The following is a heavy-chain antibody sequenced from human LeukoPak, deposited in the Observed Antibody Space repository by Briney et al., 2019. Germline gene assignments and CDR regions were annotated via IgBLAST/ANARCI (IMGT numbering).Heavy chain of an antibody. CDR3: ARHFGVISKGVYYYYYGLDV. Sequence: PGGSLTLSCAASGFTVSTIYMSCVRQAPGKALEWVSVVYSGGSTYYADSVKGRFTISRDNSKNTLYLQMSSLRAEDTAVYYCARHFGVISKGVYYYYYGLDVWGQGTTVTVSS. CDR2: VYSGGST. D-gene: IGHD3-3*01. CDR1: GFTVSTIY. J-gene: IGHJ6*02. V-gene: IGHV3-66*04.